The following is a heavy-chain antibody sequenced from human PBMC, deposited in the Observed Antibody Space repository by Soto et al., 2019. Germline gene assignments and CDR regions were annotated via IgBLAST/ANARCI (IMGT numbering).Heavy chain of an antibody. D-gene: IGHD6-19*01. CDR1: GGSVSSGIYY. V-gene: IGHV4-61*01. CDR3: ARDVGYGAVAGTKSGSP. J-gene: IGHJ5*02. CDR2: IYYSGST. Sequence: SETLSLTCTVSGGSVSSGIYYWSWIRQPPGKGLEWIGYIYYSGSTNYNPSLKSRVTISVDKSKNQFSLKLSSVTAADTAVYYCARDVGYGAVAGTKSGSPWGQGTLVTVSS.